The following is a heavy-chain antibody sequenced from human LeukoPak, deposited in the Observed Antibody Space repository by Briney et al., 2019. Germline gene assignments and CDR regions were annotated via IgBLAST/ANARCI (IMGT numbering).Heavy chain of an antibody. CDR1: GFTFSSYS. J-gene: IGHJ4*02. CDR3: ARYSSSWYVGD. CDR2: ISSSSSYI. D-gene: IGHD6-13*01. V-gene: IGHV3-21*01. Sequence: GGSLRLSCAASGFTFSSYSMNWVRQAPGKGLEWVSSISSSSSYIYYADSVKGRFTISRDNAKNSLYLQMNGLRAEDTAVYYCARYSSSWYVGDWGQGTLVTVSS.